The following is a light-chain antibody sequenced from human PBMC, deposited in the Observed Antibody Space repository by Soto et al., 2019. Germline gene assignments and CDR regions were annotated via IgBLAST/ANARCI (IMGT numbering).Light chain of an antibody. J-gene: IGKJ1*01. CDR1: QTISSW. V-gene: IGKV1-5*03. Sequence: DIPMTQSPFTLSASVGDRVTISCRAGQTISSWLAWYQHKPGKAPKILIYKASTLQAGVPSRFGGSGSGTEITLTISSLQPDDFATYFCQQYSRYPWTFGQGTKVEIK. CDR2: KAS. CDR3: QQYSRYPWT.